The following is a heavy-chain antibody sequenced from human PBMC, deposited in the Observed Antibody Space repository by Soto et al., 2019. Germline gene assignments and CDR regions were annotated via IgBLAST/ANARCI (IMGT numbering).Heavy chain of an antibody. V-gene: IGHV5-10-1*01. CDR2: IDPSDSYT. CDR1: GYSFTSYW. Sequence: GESLKISCKGSGYSFTSYWISWVRQMPGKGLEWMGRIDPSDSYTNYSPSFQGHVTISADKSISTAYLQWSSLKASDTAMYYCARHDQYDILTGNHFDYWGQGTLVTSPQ. D-gene: IGHD3-9*01. J-gene: IGHJ4*02. CDR3: ARHDQYDILTGNHFDY.